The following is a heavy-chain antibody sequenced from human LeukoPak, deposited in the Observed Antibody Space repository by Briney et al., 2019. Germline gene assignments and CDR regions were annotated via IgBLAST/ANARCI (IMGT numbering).Heavy chain of an antibody. CDR3: ARDNSVRDEAWWFYP. CDR2: IIPIFGTA. CDR1: GGTFSSYA. D-gene: IGHD5-24*01. J-gene: IGHJ5*02. V-gene: IGHV1-69*05. Sequence: ASVKVSCKASGGTFSSYAISWVRQAPGQGLEWMGGIIPIFGTANYAQKFQGRVALTRDMSTSTDYLELSSLRSEDTAVYYCARDNSVRDEAWWFYPWGQGTLVTVSS.